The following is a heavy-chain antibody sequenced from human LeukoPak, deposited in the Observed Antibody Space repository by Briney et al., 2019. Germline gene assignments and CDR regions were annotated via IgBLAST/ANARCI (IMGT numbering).Heavy chain of an antibody. J-gene: IGHJ4*02. CDR1: GVSFSSSSFC. V-gene: IGHV4-39*01. Sequence: SETLCLSCAVSGVSFSSSSFCWGCLRPPPGQGLEWIRKIYDSGSTYYNPSLKGRVTISVDTSKNQFSLKLSSVTAADTAVYYCARAYSSSWYYFDYWGQGTLVTVSS. CDR3: ARAYSSSWYYFDY. CDR2: IYDSGST. D-gene: IGHD6-13*01.